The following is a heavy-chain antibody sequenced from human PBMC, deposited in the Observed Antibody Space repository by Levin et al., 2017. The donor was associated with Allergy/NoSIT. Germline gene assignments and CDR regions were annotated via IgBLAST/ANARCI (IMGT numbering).Heavy chain of an antibody. CDR3: ERTSYDILTGYYNVYFDY. CDR2: IYYSGST. Sequence: LRLSCTVSGGSISSGGYYWSWIRQHPGKGLEWIGYIYYSGSTYYNPSLKSRVTISVDTSKNQFSLKLSSVTAADTAVYYCERTSYDILTGYYNVYFDYWGQGTLVTVSS. V-gene: IGHV4-31*03. J-gene: IGHJ4*02. CDR1: GGSISSGGYY. D-gene: IGHD3-9*01.